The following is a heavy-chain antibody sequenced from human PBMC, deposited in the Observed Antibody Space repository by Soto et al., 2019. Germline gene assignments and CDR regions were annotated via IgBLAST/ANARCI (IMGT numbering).Heavy chain of an antibody. CDR1: GFTFSSYS. V-gene: IGHV3-21*01. Sequence: PGGSLRLSCAASGFTFSSYSMNWVRQAPGKGLEWVSSISSSSSYIYYADSVKGRFTISRDNAKNSLYLQMNSLRAEDTAVYYCARGGLRFLEWLSMTQYYYYGMDVWGQGTTVTVSS. J-gene: IGHJ6*02. CDR2: ISSSSSYI. D-gene: IGHD3-3*01. CDR3: ARGGLRFLEWLSMTQYYYYGMDV.